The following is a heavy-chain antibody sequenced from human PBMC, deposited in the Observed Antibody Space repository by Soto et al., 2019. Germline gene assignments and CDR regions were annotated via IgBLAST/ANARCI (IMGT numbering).Heavy chain of an antibody. CDR2: IDKIGST. D-gene: IGHD3-3*01. V-gene: IGHV4-31*03. CDR3: ARDSGDVSGVGFDY. Sequence: VELRDSCPGLVRPSQTLSLACNVSGDSISTSFFYWGWVRQIPGKGLEWIGYIDKIGSTYYNPSLQSRVRMSVDSSKNQFALSLSPVTAADTAVYYCARDSGDVSGVGFDYCGPGTLVTVSS. CDR1: GDSISTSFFY. J-gene: IGHJ4*02.